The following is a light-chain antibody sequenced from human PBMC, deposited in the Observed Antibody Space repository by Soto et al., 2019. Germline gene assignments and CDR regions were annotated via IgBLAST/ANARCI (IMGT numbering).Light chain of an antibody. CDR3: QHRSNWPLT. V-gene: IGKV3-11*01. CDR2: DAS. CDR1: QSVSSH. Sequence: EIVLTQSPATLSLSPGERAALSCRASQSVSSHLAWYQQKPGQAPRLLIYDASNRATGIPARFSGSGSGTDFPLIISSLEPEDLAVYYCQHRSNWPLTFGGGTKVEIK. J-gene: IGKJ4*01.